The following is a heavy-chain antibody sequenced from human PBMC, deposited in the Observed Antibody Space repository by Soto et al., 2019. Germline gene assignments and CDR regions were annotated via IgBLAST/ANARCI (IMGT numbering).Heavy chain of an antibody. V-gene: IGHV3-30-3*01. CDR1: GFTLSNYD. J-gene: IGHJ5*02. CDR2: IARHVVRT. CDR3: TRGIKGGCVP. Sequence: QLVESGGGVVQPARSLRLSCAASGFTLSNYDMHWVRQAPGKGPEGLAVIARHVVRTYYVDSVKGRFTISRDNFKNTMVLEMNRLRPEDTALLNCTRGIKGGCVPWGQGTLVTVSS.